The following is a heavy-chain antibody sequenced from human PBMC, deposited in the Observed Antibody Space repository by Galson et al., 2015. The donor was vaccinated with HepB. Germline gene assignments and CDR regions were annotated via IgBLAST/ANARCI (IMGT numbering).Heavy chain of an antibody. CDR2: IKGDGSER. J-gene: IGHJ4*02. CDR1: GFYFDDYW. CDR3: GTTRLSDH. D-gene: IGHD4/OR15-4a*01. V-gene: IGHV3-7*01. Sequence: SLRLSCAASGFYFDDYWMSWARQAPGKGLEWVASIKGDGSERNYVGSVRGRFTISRDNGKSSVSLHMDNLRVDDTAIYYCGTTRLSDHWGPGTLVSVSS.